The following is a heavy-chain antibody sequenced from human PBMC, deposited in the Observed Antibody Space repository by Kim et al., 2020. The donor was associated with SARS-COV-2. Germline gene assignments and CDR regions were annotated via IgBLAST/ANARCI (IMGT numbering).Heavy chain of an antibody. CDR1: GDSISSNNW. J-gene: IGHJ6*03. CDR2: IYHSGST. D-gene: IGHD2-15*01. Sequence: SETLSLTCAVSGDSISSNNWWGWVRQPPGKGLEWIGEIYHSGSTNYNTSLKSRVTISLDKSKNQFSLKVSFVTAADTAVYYCARVVPNTYCTAGSCYRSYYYFYMDVWGKGTTVTVSS. V-gene: IGHV4-4*02. CDR3: ARVVPNTYCTAGSCYRSYYYFYMDV.